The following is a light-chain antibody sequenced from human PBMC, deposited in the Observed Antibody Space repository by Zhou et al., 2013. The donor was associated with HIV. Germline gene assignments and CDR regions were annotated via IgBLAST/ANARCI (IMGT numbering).Light chain of an antibody. CDR1: QSISSW. J-gene: IGKJ4*01. Sequence: IQMTQSPSTLSASVGDRVTITCRASQSISSWVAWYQQKPGKVPKLLIYKASSLESGVPSRFSGSGAGTDFTLTINSLQPEDVATYFCLQGNRLPLTFGGGTKVEI. V-gene: IGKV1-5*03. CDR2: KAS. CDR3: LQGNRLPLT.